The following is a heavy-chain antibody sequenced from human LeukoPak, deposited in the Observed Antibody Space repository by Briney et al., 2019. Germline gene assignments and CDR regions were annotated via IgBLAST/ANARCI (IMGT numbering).Heavy chain of an antibody. CDR3: AKQPSIAVAGTGIDY. D-gene: IGHD6-19*01. CDR1: GFTFSNYW. V-gene: IGHV3-74*01. J-gene: IGHJ4*02. CDR2: INIDGSTT. Sequence: GGSLRLSCAASGFTFSNYWMHWVRQDPGKGLVWVSRINIDGSTTTYADSVKGRFTISRDNAKNSLYLQMNSLRAEDTAVYYCAKQPSIAVAGTGIDYWGQGTLVTVSS.